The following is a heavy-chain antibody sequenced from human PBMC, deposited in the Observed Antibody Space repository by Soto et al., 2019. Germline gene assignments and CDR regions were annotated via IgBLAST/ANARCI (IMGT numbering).Heavy chain of an antibody. J-gene: IGHJ6*02. CDR3: ARGHSSWPRGYYYYGMDV. CDR1: GGSFSGYY. Sequence: QVKLQHWGAGLLKPSETLSLTCAVYGGSFSGYYWSWIRQPPGKGLEWIGEIKHSGSTNYNPSLKIQVTISVDTCKKQFYLRRSSVTAADTAVYYCARGHSSWPRGYYYYGMDVWGQGTTVT. D-gene: IGHD6-13*01. CDR2: IKHSGST. V-gene: IGHV4-34*01.